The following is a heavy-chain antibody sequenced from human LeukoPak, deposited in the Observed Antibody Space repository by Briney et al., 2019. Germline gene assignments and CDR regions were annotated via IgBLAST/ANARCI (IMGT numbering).Heavy chain of an antibody. Sequence: GGSLRLSCAASGITFSSYSMNWIRQVAGKGPEWVSYISSSGSTIYYADSVKGGFTIARDNAKNSLYLQMNSLRAEDTAVYYCAELGITMIGGVWGKGTTVTISS. CDR3: AELGITMIGGV. CDR2: ISSSGSTI. V-gene: IGHV3-48*04. J-gene: IGHJ6*04. CDR1: GITFSSYS. D-gene: IGHD3-10*02.